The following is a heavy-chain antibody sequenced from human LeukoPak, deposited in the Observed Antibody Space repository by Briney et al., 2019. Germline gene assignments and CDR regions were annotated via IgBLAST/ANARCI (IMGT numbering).Heavy chain of an antibody. V-gene: IGHV3-21*01. Sequence: GGSLRLSCAASGFTFSSYSMTWVRQAPGKGLEWVSSISSSSSYIYYADSVKGRFTISRDNAKNSLYLQMNSLRAEDTAVYYCANAYSNSLYYYYYGMDVWGQGTTVTVSS. J-gene: IGHJ6*02. CDR3: ANAYSNSLYYYYYGMDV. D-gene: IGHD4-4*01. CDR2: ISSSSSYI. CDR1: GFTFSSYS.